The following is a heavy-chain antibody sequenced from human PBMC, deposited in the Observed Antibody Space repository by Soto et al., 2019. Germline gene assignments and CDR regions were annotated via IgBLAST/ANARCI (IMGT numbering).Heavy chain of an antibody. D-gene: IGHD3-10*01. Sequence: ASVKVSCTASGYTFTSYGISWVRQAPGQGLEWMGWISAYNGNTNYAQKLQGRVTMTTDTSTSTAYMELRSLRSDDTAVYYCARDRPYYYGSGSYDITKSNNWFDPWGQGTLVTVSS. CDR3: ARDRPYYYGSGSYDITKSNNWFDP. CDR1: GYTFTSYG. J-gene: IGHJ5*02. V-gene: IGHV1-18*01. CDR2: ISAYNGNT.